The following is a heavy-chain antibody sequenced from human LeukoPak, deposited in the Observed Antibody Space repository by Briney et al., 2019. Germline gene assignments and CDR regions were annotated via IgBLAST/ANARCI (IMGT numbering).Heavy chain of an antibody. CDR1: GDSVSSNSAA. Sequence: SQTLSLTCAISGDSVSSNSAAWNWNRQSPSGGLEWLGRTYYRSKWYNDYAVSVKSRITINPDTYKNQFSLQLNSVTPEDTAVYYCVRDTGFDFDYWGQGTLVTVSS. CDR2: TYYRSKWYN. D-gene: IGHD2-8*02. J-gene: IGHJ4*02. CDR3: VRDTGFDFDY. V-gene: IGHV6-1*01.